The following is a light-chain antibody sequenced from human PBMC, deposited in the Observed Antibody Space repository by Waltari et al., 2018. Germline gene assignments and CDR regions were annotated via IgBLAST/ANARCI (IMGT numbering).Light chain of an antibody. CDR3: QQYYSIPPT. CDR1: QSVLYNSNNKNC. J-gene: IGKJ2*01. V-gene: IGKV4-1*01. Sequence: DIVMTQSPDSLAVSLGERATINCKSSQSVLYNSNNKNCLAWYQQKPGQPPKLLIYWASTRESGVPDRFSGSGSGTDFTLTISSLQAEDVAVYYCQQYYSIPPTFGQGTKLEIK. CDR2: WAS.